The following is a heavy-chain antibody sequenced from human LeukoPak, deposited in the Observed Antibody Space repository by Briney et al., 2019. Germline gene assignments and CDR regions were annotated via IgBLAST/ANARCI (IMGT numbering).Heavy chain of an antibody. CDR1: GGTFSSYA. D-gene: IGHD5-12*01. CDR3: ARGPIQRGGYSGYDQNYYDSNGLDY. CDR2: IIPIFGIA. V-gene: IGHV1-69*04. Sequence: SVKVSCKASGGTFSSYAISWVRQAPGQGLEWMGRIIPIFGIANYAQKFQGRVTITADKSTSTAYMELSSLRSEDTAVYYCARGPIQRGGYSGYDQNYYDSNGLDYWGQGTLVTVSS. J-gene: IGHJ4*02.